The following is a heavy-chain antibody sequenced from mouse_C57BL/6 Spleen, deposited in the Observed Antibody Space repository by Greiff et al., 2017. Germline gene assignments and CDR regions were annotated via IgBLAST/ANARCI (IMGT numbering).Heavy chain of an antibody. J-gene: IGHJ1*03. CDR3: ANYYGSSWYFDV. D-gene: IGHD1-1*01. CDR1: GYAFSSSW. V-gene: IGHV1-82*01. Sequence: VKLQQSGPELVKPGASVKISCKASGYAFSSSWMNWVKQRPGKGLEWIGRIYPGDGDTNYNGKFKGKATLTADKSSSTAYMQLSSLTSEDSAVYFCANYYGSSWYFDVWGTGTTVTVSS. CDR2: IYPGDGDT.